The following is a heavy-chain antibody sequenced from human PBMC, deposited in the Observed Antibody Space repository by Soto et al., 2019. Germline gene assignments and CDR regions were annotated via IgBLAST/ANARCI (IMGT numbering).Heavy chain of an antibody. CDR2: INPNSGGT. CDR1: GYSLAGYY. Sequence: ASVEVNCKACGYSLAGYYIRWVRQAPGQGLEWMGWINPNSGGTNYAQKFQGWVTMTRDTSISTAYMELSRLRSDDTAVYYCARDPYYYGSGSYFDYWGQGTPVTVSS. V-gene: IGHV1-2*04. CDR3: ARDPYYYGSGSYFDY. D-gene: IGHD3-10*01. J-gene: IGHJ4*02.